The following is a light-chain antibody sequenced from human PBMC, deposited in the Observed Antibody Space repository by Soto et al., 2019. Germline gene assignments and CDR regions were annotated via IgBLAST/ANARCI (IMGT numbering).Light chain of an antibody. J-gene: IGLJ2*01. CDR1: SSNIGVNT. CDR3: ASWDDSLNGVV. CDR2: SNN. V-gene: IGLV1-44*01. Sequence: QSVVTQPPSASGTPGQGVTISCSGSSSNIGVNTVNWYQQLPGTAPKLLIYSNNLRPSGVPDRFSGSKSGTSASLAISGLQSEDEADYHCASWDDSLNGVVLGGGTKVTVL.